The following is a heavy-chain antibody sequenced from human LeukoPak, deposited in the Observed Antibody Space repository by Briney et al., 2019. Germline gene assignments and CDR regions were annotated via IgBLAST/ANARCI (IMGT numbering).Heavy chain of an antibody. J-gene: IGHJ2*01. V-gene: IGHV4-59*01. CDR2: IYYSGST. CDR3: ARLYCGGDCPHYWYFDL. CDR1: GGSISSYY. Sequence: SETLSLTCTVSGGSISSYYWGWVRQPPGKGLEWIGYIYYSGSTNYSPSLQSRVTISVDTSKNQFSLKLCSVTAADTAVYYCARLYCGGDCPHYWYFDLWGRGTLVTVSS. D-gene: IGHD2-21*02.